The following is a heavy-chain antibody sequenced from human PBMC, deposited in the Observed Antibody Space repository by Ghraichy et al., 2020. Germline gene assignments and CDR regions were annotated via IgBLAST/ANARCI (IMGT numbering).Heavy chain of an antibody. Sequence: SCAASGFTFNVHSMNWVRQAPGKGMEWVSSIISDSTYKYYADSVKGRFTISRDNAKNLLFMQMNSLKVEDTAVYFCARPETSGSYFYFWGQGTLVTVSS. CDR3: ARPETSGSYFYF. J-gene: IGHJ4*02. CDR2: IISDSTYK. CDR1: GFTFNVHS. V-gene: IGHV3-21*06. D-gene: IGHD3-10*01.